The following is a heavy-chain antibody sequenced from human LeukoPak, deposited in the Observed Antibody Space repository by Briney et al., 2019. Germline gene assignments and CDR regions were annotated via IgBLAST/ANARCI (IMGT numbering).Heavy chain of an antibody. CDR3: ARAPGQWLVDGMDV. J-gene: IGHJ6*02. CDR2: IIPILGIA. V-gene: IGHV1-69*04. CDR1: GGTFSSYA. Sequence: SVKVSCKASGGTFSSYAISWVRQAPGQGLEWMGRIIPILGIANYPQKFQGRVTITADKSTSTAYMELSSLRSEDTAVYYCARAPGQWLVDGMDVWGQGTTVTVSS. D-gene: IGHD6-19*01.